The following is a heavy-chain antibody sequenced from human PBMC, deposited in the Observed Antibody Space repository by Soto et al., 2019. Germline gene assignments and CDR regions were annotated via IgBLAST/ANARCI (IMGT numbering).Heavy chain of an antibody. CDR3: TKDHDALQLWLDY. V-gene: IGHV3-30*18. Sequence: QVQLVESGGGVVQPGRSLRLSCAASGFTFSSYGMHWVRQAPGKGLEWVAVISYDGSNKYYADSVKGRFTISRDNSKNTLYLQMNSLTAEDTDVYYWTKDHDALQLWLDYWGQGPLVPVSS. D-gene: IGHD5-18*01. CDR1: GFTFSSYG. CDR2: ISYDGSNK. J-gene: IGHJ4*02.